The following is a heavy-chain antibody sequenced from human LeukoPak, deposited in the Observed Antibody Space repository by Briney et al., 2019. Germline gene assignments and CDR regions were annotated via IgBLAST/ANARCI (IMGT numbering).Heavy chain of an antibody. V-gene: IGHV4-61*08. CDR1: GYSISSGVYY. D-gene: IGHD3-22*01. CDR3: ARGPYDSSGYGFDY. J-gene: IGHJ4*02. CDR2: IYYSGST. Sequence: SETLSLTCTVSGYSISSGVYYWTWIRQDPGKGLEWIGYIYYSGSTNYNPSLKSRVTISVDTSKNQFSLKLSSVTAADTAVYYCARGPYDSSGYGFDYWGQGTLVTVSS.